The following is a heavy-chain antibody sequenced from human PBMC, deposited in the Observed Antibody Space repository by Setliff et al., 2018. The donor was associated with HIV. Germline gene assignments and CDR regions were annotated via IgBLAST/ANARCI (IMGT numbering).Heavy chain of an antibody. Sequence: ASETLSLTCAVSGGSISSSHWWSWVRQPPGMGLEWIGEIYHSGSTNYNPSLKSRVTISVDKSKNQFSLKLISVTAADTAVYYCAGDRGVANYFDYWGHGTLVTVSS. J-gene: IGHJ4*01. CDR3: AGDRGVANYFDY. D-gene: IGHD3-10*01. V-gene: IGHV4-4*02. CDR2: IYHSGST. CDR1: GGSISSSHW.